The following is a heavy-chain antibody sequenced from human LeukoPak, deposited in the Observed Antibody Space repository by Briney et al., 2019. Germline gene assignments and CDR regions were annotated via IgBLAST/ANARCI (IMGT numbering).Heavy chain of an antibody. Sequence: PGGSLRLSCPASGFTFSSYWMHWVRQAPGKGLVWVSRINSDGSSTSYADSVKGRFTISRDNAKNTLYLQMNSLRAEDTAVYYCARGSWIQLWLRYYFDYWGQGTLVTVSS. D-gene: IGHD5-18*01. CDR2: INSDGSST. CDR1: GFTFSSYW. V-gene: IGHV3-74*01. CDR3: ARGSWIQLWLRYYFDY. J-gene: IGHJ4*02.